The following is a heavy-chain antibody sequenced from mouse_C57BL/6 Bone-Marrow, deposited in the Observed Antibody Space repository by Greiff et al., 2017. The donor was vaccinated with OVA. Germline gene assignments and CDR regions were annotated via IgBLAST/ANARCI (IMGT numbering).Heavy chain of an antibody. V-gene: IGHV1-61*01. Sequence: QVQLQQPGAELVRPGSSVKLSCKASGYTFTSYWMDWVKQRPGQGLEWIGNIYPSDSETHYNQKFKDQATLTVDKSSSTAYMHLSSLTSEDSAVYYCASSVGTTVVAHYAMDYWGQGTSVTVSS. CDR2: IYPSDSET. CDR3: ASSVGTTVVAHYAMDY. J-gene: IGHJ4*01. CDR1: GYTFTSYW. D-gene: IGHD1-1*01.